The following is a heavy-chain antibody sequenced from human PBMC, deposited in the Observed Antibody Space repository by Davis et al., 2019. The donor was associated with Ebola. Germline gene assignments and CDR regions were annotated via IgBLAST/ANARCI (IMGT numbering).Heavy chain of an antibody. V-gene: IGHV4-34*01. Sequence: SETLSLTCAVYGGSFSGYYWSWIRQPPGKGLEWIGEINHSGSTNYNPSLKSRVTISVDSSKNQFSLKLDSVTAADTAVYYCARGWDSSGWQNWGQGILVTVSS. CDR1: GGSFSGYY. J-gene: IGHJ4*02. CDR3: ARGWDSSGWQN. D-gene: IGHD6-19*01. CDR2: INHSGST.